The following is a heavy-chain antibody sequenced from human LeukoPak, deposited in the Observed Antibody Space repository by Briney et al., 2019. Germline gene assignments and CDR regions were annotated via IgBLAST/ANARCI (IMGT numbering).Heavy chain of an antibody. CDR2: IILILGIA. D-gene: IGHD6-19*01. V-gene: IGHV1-69*04. CDR1: GVTFSSYT. Sequence: SVKVSCKASGVTFSSYTISWVRQAPGQGLEWMGRIILILGIANYAQKFQGRVTITADKSTSTAYMELSSLRSEDTAVYYCARDPGAGIAVSGRYYGMDVWGQGTTVTVSS. J-gene: IGHJ6*02. CDR3: ARDPGAGIAVSGRYYGMDV.